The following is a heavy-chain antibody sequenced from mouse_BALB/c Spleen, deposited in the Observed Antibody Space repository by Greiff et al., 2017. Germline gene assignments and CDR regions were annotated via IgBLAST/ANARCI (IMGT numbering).Heavy chain of an antibody. J-gene: IGHJ4*01. D-gene: IGHD1-1*01. Sequence: ESGPGLVKPSQSLSLTCTVTGYSITSDYAWNWIRQFPGNKLEWMGYISYSGSTSYNPSLKSRISITRDTSKNQFFLQLNSVTTEDTATYYCASYYGSSYYAMDYWGQGTSVTVSS. V-gene: IGHV3-2*02. CDR2: ISYSGST. CDR1: GYSITSDYA. CDR3: ASYYGSSYYAMDY.